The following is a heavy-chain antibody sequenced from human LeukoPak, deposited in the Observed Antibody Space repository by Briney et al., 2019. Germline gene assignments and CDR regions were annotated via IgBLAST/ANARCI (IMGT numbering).Heavy chain of an antibody. CDR2: IYYSGST. J-gene: IGHJ6*02. D-gene: IGHD5-18*01. V-gene: IGHV4-39*01. CDR3: ARLDGYSYGRDYYYYGMDV. CDR1: GGSISSSSYY. Sequence: SETLSLTCTVSGGSISSSSYYWGWIRQPPGKGLEWIGSIYYSGSTYYNPSLKSRVTISVDTSKNQFSLKLSSVTAADTAGYYCARLDGYSYGRDYYYYGMDVWGQGTTVTVSS.